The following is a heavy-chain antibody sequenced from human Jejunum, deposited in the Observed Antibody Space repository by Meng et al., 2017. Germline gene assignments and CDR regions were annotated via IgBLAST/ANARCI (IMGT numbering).Heavy chain of an antibody. CDR1: GASISSNSYY. CDR2: VFYSGTT. J-gene: IGHJ4*02. Sequence: SETLSLTCTVSGASISSNSYYWGWIRQPPGKGLEWIGSVFYSGTTYYNPSLESRVTISVDTSHNQFALKLTSVTAADTALYYCARFVVVGPTRGTDYWGPGTLVTVSS. V-gene: IGHV4-39*06. CDR3: ARFVVVGPTRGTDY. D-gene: IGHD2-15*01.